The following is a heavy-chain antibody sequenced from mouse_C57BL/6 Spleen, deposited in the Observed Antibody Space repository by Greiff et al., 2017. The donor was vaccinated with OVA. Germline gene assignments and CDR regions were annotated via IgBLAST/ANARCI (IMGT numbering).Heavy chain of an antibody. CDR2: SDPEDGET. D-gene: IGHD1-1*01. Sequence: VQLKESGAELVKPGASVKLSCTASGFNINDYYMHWVKQRTEQGLEWIGRSDPEDGETKYAPKFQGKATITADTSSNTAYRQLSSLTSEDTAVYYCARFTTVVDYWGQGTTLTVSS. CDR1: GFNINDYY. V-gene: IGHV14-2*01. CDR3: ARFTTVVDY. J-gene: IGHJ2*01.